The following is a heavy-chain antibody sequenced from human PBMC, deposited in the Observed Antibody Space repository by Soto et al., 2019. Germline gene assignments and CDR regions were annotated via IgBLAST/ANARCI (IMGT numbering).Heavy chain of an antibody. CDR2: VSGNNANI. CDR3: ARQFYTVATPIDL. D-gene: IGHD4-17*01. J-gene: IGHJ5*02. Sequence: GSLRLSCVPSLVTLCAYSMNLGRQATGKGSEWLSEVSGNNANISYADAARSPFSISRDNAPSSLFLQMDSLRDEDTAVYYCARQFYTVATPIDLWGQGILVTVSS. V-gene: IGHV3-48*02. CDR1: LVTLCAYS.